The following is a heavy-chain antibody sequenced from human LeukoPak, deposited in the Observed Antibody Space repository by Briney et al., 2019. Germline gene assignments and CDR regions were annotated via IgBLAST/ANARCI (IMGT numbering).Heavy chain of an antibody. D-gene: IGHD6-13*01. Sequence: ASVKVSCKASGGTFSSYAISWVRQAPGQGLEWMGGIIPIFGTANYAQKFQGRVTITADESTSTAYMELSSLRSEDTAVYYCARAMGIAAAIAFDYWGQGTLVTVSS. V-gene: IGHV1-69*13. CDR3: ARAMGIAAAIAFDY. CDR1: GGTFSSYA. J-gene: IGHJ4*02. CDR2: IIPIFGTA.